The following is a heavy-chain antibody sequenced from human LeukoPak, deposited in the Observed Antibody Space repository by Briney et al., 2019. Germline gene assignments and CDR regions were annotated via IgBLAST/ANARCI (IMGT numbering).Heavy chain of an antibody. CDR1: GITFSRFW. Sequence: GGSLSLSCAASGITFSRFWMSWVRQAPGEGLQWVANINQDGSEKHYVDSVKGRFTISRDNAENSLYLQMNSLRAEDTAVYYCASGGHLDYWGQGALVTVAS. D-gene: IGHD3-16*01. CDR3: ASGGHLDY. J-gene: IGHJ4*02. V-gene: IGHV3-7*03. CDR2: INQDGSEK.